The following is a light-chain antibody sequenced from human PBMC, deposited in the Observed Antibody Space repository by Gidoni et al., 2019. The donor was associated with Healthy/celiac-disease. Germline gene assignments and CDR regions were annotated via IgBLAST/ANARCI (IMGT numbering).Light chain of an antibody. CDR1: QSVLSSSNNKNY. V-gene: IGKV4-1*01. Sequence: IVMTHAPDSLAVSLGERATINCKSSQSVLSSSNNKNYLAWYQQKPGQPPKPLIYWASTRESGVPARFSGSGSGTDFTLTISSLQAEDVAVYYCQQYYSTPFTFGPGTKVDIK. CDR2: WAS. CDR3: QQYYSTPFT. J-gene: IGKJ3*01.